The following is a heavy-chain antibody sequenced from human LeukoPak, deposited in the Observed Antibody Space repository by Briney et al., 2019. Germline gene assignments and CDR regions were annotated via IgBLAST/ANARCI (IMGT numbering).Heavy chain of an antibody. Sequence: GGSLRLSCAASGFTFSSYAMHWVRQAPGKGLEWVAVISYDGSNKYYADSVKGRFTISRDNSKNTLYLQMNSLRAEDTAVYYCAKDRYGDYRRYYYYMDVWGKGTTVTVSS. J-gene: IGHJ6*03. D-gene: IGHD4-17*01. CDR3: AKDRYGDYRRYYYYMDV. V-gene: IGHV3-30*04. CDR1: GFTFSSYA. CDR2: ISYDGSNK.